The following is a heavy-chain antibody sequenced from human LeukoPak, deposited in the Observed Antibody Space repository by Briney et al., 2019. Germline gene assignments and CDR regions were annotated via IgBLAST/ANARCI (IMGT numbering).Heavy chain of an antibody. CDR2: ISSGSSYI. CDR3: ARDHGTNFYDSSGYKAFDI. Sequence: GGSLRLSCGASGFTFSSYNMNWVRQAPGEGLEWVSSISSGSSYIYYADSVRGRFTISRDNVNNSLYLQMNSLRAEDTAVYYCARDHGTNFYDSSGYKAFDIWGQGTMVIVSP. CDR1: GFTFSSYN. J-gene: IGHJ3*02. D-gene: IGHD3-22*01. V-gene: IGHV3-21*06.